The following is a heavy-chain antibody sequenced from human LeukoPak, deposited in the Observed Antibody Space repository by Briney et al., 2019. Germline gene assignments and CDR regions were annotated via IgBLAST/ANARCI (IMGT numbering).Heavy chain of an antibody. CDR3: ARSLTMIVVVPGMGLDY. J-gene: IGHJ4*02. D-gene: IGHD3-22*01. Sequence: PGGSLRLSCAASGFTFSSYAMHWVRQAPGKGLEWGAVISYDGSNKYYADSVKGRFTISRDNSKNTLYLQMNSLRAEDTAVYYCARSLTMIVVVPGMGLDYWGQGTLVTVSS. V-gene: IGHV3-30-3*01. CDR2: ISYDGSNK. CDR1: GFTFSSYA.